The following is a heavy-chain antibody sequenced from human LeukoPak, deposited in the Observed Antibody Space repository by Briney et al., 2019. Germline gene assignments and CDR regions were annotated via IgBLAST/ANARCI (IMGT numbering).Heavy chain of an antibody. CDR3: AKPPVLGYCSGGSCYQYYFDY. CDR1: GFTFSSYV. V-gene: IGHV3-23*01. J-gene: IGHJ4*02. D-gene: IGHD2-15*01. CDR2: ISGSGDST. Sequence: GGSLRLSCAASGFTFSSYVMSWVRQAPGKGLEWVSGISGSGDSTYYADSVKGRFTISRDNSKNTLYLQMNSLRAEDTALYYCAKPPVLGYCSGGSCYQYYFDYWGQGTLVTVSS.